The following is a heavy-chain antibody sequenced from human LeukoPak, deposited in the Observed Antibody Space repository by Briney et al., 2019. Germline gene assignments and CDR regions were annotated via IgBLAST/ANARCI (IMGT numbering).Heavy chain of an antibody. D-gene: IGHD1-1*01. Sequence: GGSLRLSCAASGFTFSRYWMHWVRQAPGKGLVWVSRIDTDGSDTTYADSVKGRFTISRDNAKNTLYLQLNSLRGEDTAVYYCARDRYPSAREFDYWGQGTLVAVSS. CDR2: IDTDGSDT. V-gene: IGHV3-74*01. CDR3: ARDRYPSAREFDY. CDR1: GFTFSRYW. J-gene: IGHJ4*02.